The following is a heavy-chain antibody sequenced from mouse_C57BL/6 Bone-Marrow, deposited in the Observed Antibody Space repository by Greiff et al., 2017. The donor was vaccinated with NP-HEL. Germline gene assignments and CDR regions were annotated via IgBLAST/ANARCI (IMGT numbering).Heavy chain of an antibody. CDR3: ARNPAYYYGSSGFAY. D-gene: IGHD1-1*01. Sequence: EVHLVESGGGLVKPGGSLKLSCAASGFTFSSYAMSWVRQTPEKRLEWVATISDGGSYTYYPDNVKGRFTISRDNSKNNLYLQMSHLKSEDTAMYYCARNPAYYYGSSGFAYWGQGTLVTVSA. CDR2: ISDGGSYT. CDR1: GFTFSSYA. V-gene: IGHV5-4*01. J-gene: IGHJ3*01.